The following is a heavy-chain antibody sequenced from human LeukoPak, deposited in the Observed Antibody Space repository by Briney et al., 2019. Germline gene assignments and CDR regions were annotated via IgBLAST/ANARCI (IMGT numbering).Heavy chain of an antibody. D-gene: IGHD3-10*01. Sequence: ASVKVSCKASGYTFTSYGISWVRQAPGQGLEWMGWISAYNGNTNYAQKLQGRVTMTRDTSISTAYMELSRLRSDDTAVYYCARDSPKRITMVRGVIITYYYYYYMDVWGKGTTVTVSS. CDR2: ISAYNGNT. CDR3: ARDSPKRITMVRGVIITYYYYYYMDV. CDR1: GYTFTSYG. V-gene: IGHV1-18*01. J-gene: IGHJ6*03.